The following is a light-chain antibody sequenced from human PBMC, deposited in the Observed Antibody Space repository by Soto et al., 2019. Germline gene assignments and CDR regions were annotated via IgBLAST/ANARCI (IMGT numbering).Light chain of an antibody. CDR1: SSNIGAGYD. CDR3: QTYDSSLSGDVV. Sequence: QSVLTQPPSVSVAPGQRVTISCTGSSSNIGAGYDVHWYQQLPGTAPKLLIYGNSNRPSGVPDLFSGSKTGTSASLAITGLQAEDEADDYCQTYDSSLSGDVVFGGGTKLTVL. J-gene: IGLJ2*01. V-gene: IGLV1-40*01. CDR2: GNS.